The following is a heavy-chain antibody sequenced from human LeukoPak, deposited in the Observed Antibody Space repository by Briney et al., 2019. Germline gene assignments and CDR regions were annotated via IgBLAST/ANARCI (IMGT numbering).Heavy chain of an antibody. CDR1: GYTFTGYY. CDR2: INPNSGGT. CDR3: ARDRGGNFPFDY. D-gene: IGHD4-23*01. J-gene: IGHJ4*02. V-gene: IGHV1-2*02. Sequence: ASVKVSCKASGYTFTGYYMHWVRQAPGQGLEWMGWINPNSGGTNYAQKLQGRVTMTTDTSTSTAYMELRSLRSDDTAVYYCARDRGGNFPFDYWGQGTLVTVSS.